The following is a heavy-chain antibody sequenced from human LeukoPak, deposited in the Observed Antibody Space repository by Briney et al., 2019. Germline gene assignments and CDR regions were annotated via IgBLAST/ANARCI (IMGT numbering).Heavy chain of an antibody. CDR3: ARSGLYYDFWSGYRGDAFDI. D-gene: IGHD3-3*01. CDR2: IYHSGST. Sequence: PSETLSLTCTVSGGSISSGGYYWRWIRQPPGKGLEWIGYIYHSGSTYYNPSLKSRVTISVDRSKNQFSLKLSSVTAADTAVYYCARSGLYYDFWSGYRGDAFDIWGQGTMVTVSS. CDR1: GGSISSGGYY. V-gene: IGHV4-30-2*01. J-gene: IGHJ3*02.